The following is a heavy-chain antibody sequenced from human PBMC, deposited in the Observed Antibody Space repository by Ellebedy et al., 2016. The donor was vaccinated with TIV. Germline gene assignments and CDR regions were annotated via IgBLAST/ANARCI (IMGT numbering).Heavy chain of an antibody. CDR1: GYTFTGYY. V-gene: IGHV1-2*02. CDR3: ARGLAYSFSSNYGIDV. CDR2: INPNSGGT. D-gene: IGHD6-13*01. Sequence: ASVKVSCKASGYTFTGYYMHWVRQAPGQGLEWMGWINPNSGGTNYAQKFQGRVTMTRDTSISTAYVEVSSLRSDDTALYYCARGLAYSFSSNYGIDVWGQGTTVTVSS. J-gene: IGHJ6*02.